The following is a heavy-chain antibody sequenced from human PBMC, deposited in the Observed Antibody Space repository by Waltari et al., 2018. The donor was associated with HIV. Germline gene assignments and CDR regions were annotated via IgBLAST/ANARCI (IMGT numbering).Heavy chain of an antibody. V-gene: IGHV3-53*04. CDR3: ARASPYAYYYYGMDV. CDR2: IYSAGST. Sequence: EVQLVESGGGLVQPGGSLRLSCAASGFTVSSNYMSWVRQAPGKGLEWVSVIYSAGSTYYADSVKGRFTISRHNSKNTLYLQMNSLRAEDTAVYYCARASPYAYYYYGMDVWGQGTTVTVSS. J-gene: IGHJ6*02. CDR1: GFTVSSNY.